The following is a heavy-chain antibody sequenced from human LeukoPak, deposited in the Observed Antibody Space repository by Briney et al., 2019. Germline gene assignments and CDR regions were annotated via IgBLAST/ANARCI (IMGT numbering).Heavy chain of an antibody. CDR3: ARTVVVTAASFDC. D-gene: IGHD2-21*02. CDR1: GFTFSSYS. CDR2: ISSSSSYI. J-gene: IGHJ4*02. Sequence: PGGSLRLSCAASGFTFSSYSMNWVRQAPGKGLEWVSSISSSSSYIYYADSVKGRFTISRDNAKNSLHLQMNSLRAEDTAVYYCARTVVVTAASFDCWGQGTLVTVSS. V-gene: IGHV3-21*01.